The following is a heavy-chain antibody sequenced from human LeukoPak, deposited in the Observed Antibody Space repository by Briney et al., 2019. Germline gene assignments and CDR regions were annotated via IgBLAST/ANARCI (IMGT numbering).Heavy chain of an antibody. D-gene: IGHD7-27*01. CDR1: GASVTDYY. V-gene: IGHV4-59*02. J-gene: IGHJ5*02. Sequence: SETLSLTCTVSGASVTDYYWSWIRQSPGKGLEWISYIHHSGNSDYNPSLRSRVTTSLDTSKNQFSLNLISVTAADTAVYYCTRGHWGLQSWSQGTLVTVYS. CDR2: IHHSGNS. CDR3: TRGHWGLQS.